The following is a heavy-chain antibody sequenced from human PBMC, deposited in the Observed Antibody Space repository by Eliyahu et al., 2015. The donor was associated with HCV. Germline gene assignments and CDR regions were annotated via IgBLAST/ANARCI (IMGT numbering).Heavy chain of an antibody. CDR1: GXXIXTYY. Sequence: QVQLQESGPGLXKPSETLSLTCTVXGXXIXTYYWSWXRQPPGKGLEWIGYXHYSGSTNYNPSLKSRVTMSVDTSKNQISLNLTSVTAADTAMYYCASGGGGIAVAGTGGWFDPWGQGTLVTVSS. V-gene: IGHV4-59*01. CDR2: XHYSGST. CDR3: ASGGGGIAVAGTGGWFDP. D-gene: IGHD6-19*01. J-gene: IGHJ5*02.